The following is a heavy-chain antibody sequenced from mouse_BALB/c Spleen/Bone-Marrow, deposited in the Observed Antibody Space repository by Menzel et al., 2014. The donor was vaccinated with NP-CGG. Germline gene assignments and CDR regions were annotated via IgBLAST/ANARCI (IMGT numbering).Heavy chain of an antibody. CDR1: GDSITSGY. CDR2: ISYSGNT. CDR3: ATYDGYSFDY. J-gene: IGHJ2*01. D-gene: IGHD2-3*01. V-gene: IGHV3-8*02. Sequence: EVKLVESGPSLVKPSQTLSLTCSVTGDSITSGYWNWIRKFPGNKLEYMGYISYSGNTYYNPSLKSRISITRDTSKNQYSMQLNTVTTEETATYYCATYDGYSFDYWGQGTPLTVSS.